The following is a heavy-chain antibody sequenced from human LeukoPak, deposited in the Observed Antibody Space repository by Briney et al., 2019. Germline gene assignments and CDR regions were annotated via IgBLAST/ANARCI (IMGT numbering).Heavy chain of an antibody. J-gene: IGHJ4*02. V-gene: IGHV4-30-4*08. CDR2: IYYSGGT. Sequence: SETLSLTCTVSGGSISSGDYYWSWIRQPPGKGLEWIGYIYYSGGTYYNPSLKSRVTISVDTSKNQFSLKLSSVTAADTAVYYCARSLVVGASFDYWGQGTLVTVSS. CDR1: GGSISSGDYY. CDR3: ARSLVVGASFDY. D-gene: IGHD1-26*01.